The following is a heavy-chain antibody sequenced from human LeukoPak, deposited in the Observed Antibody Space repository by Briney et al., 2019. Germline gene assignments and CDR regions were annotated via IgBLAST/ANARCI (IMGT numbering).Heavy chain of an antibody. Sequence: GGSLRLSCAASGFTFSDFDIHWVRQASGKGLEGVGRIKTRHESNDIAYAASAKGRFTISRDDSKNTAFLQMDSLKTEDTAVYYCARRDCNNFKCFSFDYWGQGILVTVSS. V-gene: IGHV3-73*01. CDR2: IKTRHESNDI. CDR3: ARRDCNNFKCFSFDY. D-gene: IGHD2-21*01. J-gene: IGHJ4*02. CDR1: GFTFSDFD.